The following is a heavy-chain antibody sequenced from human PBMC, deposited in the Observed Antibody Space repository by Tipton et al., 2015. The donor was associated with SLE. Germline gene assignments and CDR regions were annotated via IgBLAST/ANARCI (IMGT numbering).Heavy chain of an antibody. J-gene: IGHJ6*02. CDR1: GDSVSSTNYY. CDR3: ARDRIPVYSGSYLAGFYYGMDV. CDR2: IFNTGTT. V-gene: IGHV4-39*07. D-gene: IGHD1-26*01. Sequence: TLSLTCTVSGDSVSSTNYYWAWIRQPPGKGLEWVGTIFNTGTTYYNPSLKSRVTISVDKSKNQVSLKLSSVTAADTAVYYCARDRIPVYSGSYLAGFYYGMDVWGQGTAVTVSS.